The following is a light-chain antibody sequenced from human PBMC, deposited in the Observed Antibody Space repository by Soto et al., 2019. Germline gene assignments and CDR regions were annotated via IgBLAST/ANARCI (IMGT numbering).Light chain of an antibody. V-gene: IGLV2-14*03. J-gene: IGLJ1*01. CDR3: SSYTSSSTLV. CDR2: DVT. Sequence: ALTQSASVSGSPGQSITISCTGTSSDVGGYNYVSWYQHHPGKAPKLMIYDVTTRPSGVSNRFSGSKSGSTASLTISGLQAEDEADYYCSSYTSSSTLVFGTGTKLTVL. CDR1: SSDVGGYNY.